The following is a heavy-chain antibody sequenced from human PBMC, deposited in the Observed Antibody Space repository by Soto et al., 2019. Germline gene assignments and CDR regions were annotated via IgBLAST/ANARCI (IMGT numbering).Heavy chain of an antibody. CDR3: XKHEGYCSTTTCSNFDY. CDR1: GFTFTNYW. CDR2: IYPGDSDS. V-gene: IGHV5-51*01. Sequence: PGESLKISCEGSGFTFTNYWIAWVRQMPGKGLEWMGIIYPGDSDSSYSPSFQGQVTISADKSINTAYLHWSSLKASDTAIYYCXKHEGYCSTTTCSNFDYWGQGTLVTVSS. D-gene: IGHD2-2*01. J-gene: IGHJ4*02.